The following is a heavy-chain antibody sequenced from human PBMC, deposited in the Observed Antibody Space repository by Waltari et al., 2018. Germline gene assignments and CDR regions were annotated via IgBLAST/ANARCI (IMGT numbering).Heavy chain of an antibody. Sequence: EVQLLESGGGLVQPGGSLRLSCAASGFTFSSYAMSWVRQAPGKGLEWVSVIYSGGSSTYYADSVKGRFTISRDNSKNTLYLQMNSLRAEDTAVYYCAKELDYYDSSGWDYWGQGTLVTVSS. V-gene: IGHV3-23*03. D-gene: IGHD3-22*01. CDR2: IYSGGSST. J-gene: IGHJ4*02. CDR3: AKELDYYDSSGWDY. CDR1: GFTFSSYA.